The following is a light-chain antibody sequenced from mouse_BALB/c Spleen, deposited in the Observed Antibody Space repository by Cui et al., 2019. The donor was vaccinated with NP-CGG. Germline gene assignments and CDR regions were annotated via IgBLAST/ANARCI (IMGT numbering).Light chain of an antibody. J-gene: IGLJ1*01. V-gene: IGLV1*01. CDR3: VLWYSNHWV. CDR1: TGAVTTNNY. Sequence: QAVVTQESALTTSPGETVTLTCRSNTGAVTTNNYANWVQEKPDHLFTGLIGGTNNRAPGVPARFSGSLIGDKAARTITGAQTEDEAIYFCVLWYSNHWVFGGGTKLTVL. CDR2: GTN.